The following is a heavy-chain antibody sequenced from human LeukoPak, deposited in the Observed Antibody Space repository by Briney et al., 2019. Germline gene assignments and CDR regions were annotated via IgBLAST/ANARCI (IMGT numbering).Heavy chain of an antibody. J-gene: IGHJ3*02. V-gene: IGHV3-21*01. CDR2: ISSSSSYI. D-gene: IGHD1-14*01. CDR1: GFTFSSYS. CDR3: ARDSFGIAFDI. Sequence: GGSLRLSCAASGFTFSSYSMNWVRQAPGKGLEWVSSISSSSSYIYYADSVKGRFTISRDNGKNSLYLQMNSLRVDDTAIYYCARDSFGIAFDIWGQGTMVTVSS.